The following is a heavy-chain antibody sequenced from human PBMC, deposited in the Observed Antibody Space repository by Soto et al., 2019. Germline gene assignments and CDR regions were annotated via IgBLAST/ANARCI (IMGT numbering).Heavy chain of an antibody. D-gene: IGHD5-18*01. V-gene: IGHV1-69*08. CDR1: GGTFSTYT. Sequence: QVQLVQSGAEVKKPGSSVKVSCKASGGTFSTYTITWVRQAPGQGLEWMGRIIPIIGIINYAQKFQGRVTTSADXXXGXXYMELTGLRSDGTAVYYCAGDPASRYNDGHASSYPWGQGTLVTVSS. J-gene: IGHJ5*02. CDR3: AGDPASRYNDGHASSYP. CDR2: IIPIIGII.